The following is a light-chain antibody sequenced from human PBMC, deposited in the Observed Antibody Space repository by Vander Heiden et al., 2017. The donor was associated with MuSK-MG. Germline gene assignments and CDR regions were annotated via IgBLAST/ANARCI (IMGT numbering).Light chain of an antibody. CDR1: QDISNY. Sequence: DIKMTQSPSSLSASVGDRVTITCQASQDISNYLNWYQQTPGKAPKLLIYDASNLETGVPSRFSGSGSGTDFTFTISSLQPEDIATYYCQQYDNPLLTFGGGTKVEIK. V-gene: IGKV1-33*01. J-gene: IGKJ4*01. CDR2: DAS. CDR3: QQYDNPLLT.